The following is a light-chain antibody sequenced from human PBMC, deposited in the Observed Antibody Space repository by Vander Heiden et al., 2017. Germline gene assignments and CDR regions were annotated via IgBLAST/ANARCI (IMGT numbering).Light chain of an antibody. Sequence: DIQMTHSPSSLSASVGDRVTITCRASQSISSYLNWYQQKPGKAPKLLIYDASSLESGVPARFSGSGSGTDFTLTISSLQPEDFATYYCQQSYSTLSLTFGGGTKVEIK. V-gene: IGKV1-39*01. CDR1: QSISSY. J-gene: IGKJ4*01. CDR3: QQSYSTLSLT. CDR2: DAS.